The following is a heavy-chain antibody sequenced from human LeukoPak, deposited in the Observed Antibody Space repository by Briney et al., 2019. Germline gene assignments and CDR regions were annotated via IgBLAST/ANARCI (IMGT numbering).Heavy chain of an antibody. V-gene: IGHV4-59*01. CDR1: GGSISSYY. CDR2: IYYSGST. CDR3: ASDIAAAGVFTFDY. J-gene: IGHJ4*02. Sequence: SETLSLTCTVSGGSISSYYWSWIRQPPGKGLEWIGYIYYSGSTNYNPSLKSRVTISVYTSKNQFSLKLSSVTAADTAVYYCASDIAAAGVFTFDYWGQGTLVTVSS. D-gene: IGHD6-13*01.